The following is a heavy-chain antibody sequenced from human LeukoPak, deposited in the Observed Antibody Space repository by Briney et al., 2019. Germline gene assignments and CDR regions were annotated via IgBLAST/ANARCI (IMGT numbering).Heavy chain of an antibody. D-gene: IGHD2-2*01. CDR2: TYYRSKWYT. Sequence: SQTLSLTCAISGDSVSSNSAAWSWIRQSPSRGLEWLGRTYYRSKWYTDYAVSVKSRITVNPDTSKNQFSLQLNSVTSEDTGVYYCARGRYQLLSSYYFDYWGQGTLVTVSS. V-gene: IGHV6-1*01. CDR3: ARGRYQLLSSYYFDY. CDR1: GDSVSSNSAA. J-gene: IGHJ4*02.